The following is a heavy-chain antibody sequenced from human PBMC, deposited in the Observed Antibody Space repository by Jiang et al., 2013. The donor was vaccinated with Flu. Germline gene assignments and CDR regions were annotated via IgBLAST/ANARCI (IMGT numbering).Heavy chain of an antibody. CDR1: GFTFSSYA. V-gene: IGHV3-23*01. Sequence: SGFTFSSYAMSWVRQAPGKGLEWVSAISGSGGNTYYADSVKGRFTISRDNSKNTLYLQMNSLRAEDTAVYYCAKDRGGGNYYRSFDFWGQGTLVTVSS. CDR2: ISGSGGNT. D-gene: IGHD4-23*01. CDR3: AKDRGGGNYYRSFDF. J-gene: IGHJ4*02.